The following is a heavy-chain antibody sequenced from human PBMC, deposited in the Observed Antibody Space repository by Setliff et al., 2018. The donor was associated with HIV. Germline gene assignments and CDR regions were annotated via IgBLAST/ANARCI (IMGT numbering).Heavy chain of an antibody. CDR1: GFTFSSAW. J-gene: IGHJ4*02. CDR2: IKTKNEGAAT. V-gene: IGHV3-15*05. D-gene: IGHD2-2*01. CDR3: ATKGRDAYTLEVPS. Sequence: GGSLRLSCAASGFTFSSAWMSWVRQAPGKGLEWVGRIKTKNEGAATYYAAPVKGRFTISRDDSKNTMYLQMNSLQTEDTAVYYCATKGRDAYTLEVPSWGQGTLVTVSS.